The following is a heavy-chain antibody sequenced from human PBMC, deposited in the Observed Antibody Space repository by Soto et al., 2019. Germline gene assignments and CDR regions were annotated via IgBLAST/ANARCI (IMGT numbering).Heavy chain of an antibody. Sequence: GGSLRLSCAASGFTFNSYGMHWVRQAPGKGLEWVASISHDGTNKYYVDSVKGRSTISRDNSKSTLYLQMNSLRAEDMAVYYCAKTPWEKYYSSWFDCWGQGTLVTVSS. D-gene: IGHD1-26*01. J-gene: IGHJ4*02. CDR2: ISHDGTNK. V-gene: IGHV3-30*18. CDR3: AKTPWEKYYSSWFDC. CDR1: GFTFNSYG.